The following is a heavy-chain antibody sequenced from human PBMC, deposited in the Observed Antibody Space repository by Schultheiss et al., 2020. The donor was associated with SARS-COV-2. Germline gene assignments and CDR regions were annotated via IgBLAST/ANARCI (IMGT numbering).Heavy chain of an antibody. CDR1: GGSISSYY. CDR2: IYYSGST. J-gene: IGHJ6*02. Sequence: SETLSLTCTVSGGSISSYYWSWIRQPPGKGLEWIGYIYYSGSTNYNPSLKSRVTISVDTSKNQFSLKLSSVTAADTAVYYCARGGWLLGYYYYGMDVWGQGTTVTVSS. D-gene: IGHD5-12*01. V-gene: IGHV4-59*12. CDR3: ARGGWLLGYYYYGMDV.